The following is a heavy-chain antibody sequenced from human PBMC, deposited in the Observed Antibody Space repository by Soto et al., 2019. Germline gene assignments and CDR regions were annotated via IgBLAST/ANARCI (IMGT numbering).Heavy chain of an antibody. J-gene: IGHJ5*02. D-gene: IGHD3-10*01. CDR2: IKQDGSEK. V-gene: IGHV3-7*01. CDR3: ARVGDLWFGELLSWFDP. Sequence: GGSLRLSCAASGFTFSIYAMSWARQAPGKGLEWVANIKQDGSEKYYVDSVKGRFTISRDNAKNSLYLQMNSLRAEDTAVYYCARVGDLWFGELLSWFDPWGQGTLVTVSS. CDR1: GFTFSIYA.